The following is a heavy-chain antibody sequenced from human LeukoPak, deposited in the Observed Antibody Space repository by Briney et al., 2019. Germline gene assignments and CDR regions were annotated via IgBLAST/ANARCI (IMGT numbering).Heavy chain of an antibody. CDR1: GFTFSSYE. V-gene: IGHV3-23*01. CDR3: AKMGSWRVSDY. Sequence: GGSLRLSCAASGFTFSSYEMNWVRQAPGKGLDWVASISGSGDSTYYTEAVKGRFTISRDNSKNTLYLQMNSLRAEDTAVYYCAKMGSWRVSDYWGQGTLVTVSS. D-gene: IGHD1-1*01. J-gene: IGHJ4*02. CDR2: ISGSGDST.